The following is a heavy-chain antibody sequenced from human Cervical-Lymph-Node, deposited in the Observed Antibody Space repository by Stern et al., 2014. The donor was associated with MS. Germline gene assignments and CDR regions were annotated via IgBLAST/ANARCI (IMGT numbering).Heavy chain of an antibody. CDR1: GYSFATYW. D-gene: IGHD1-26*01. CDR2: IYPADSDT. V-gene: IGHV5-51*01. J-gene: IGHJ6*02. CDR3: ARHRERSSWRDYFYGMDV. Sequence: VQLVQSGAEVKKPGESLKISCKGSGYSFATYWIGWARQMPGQGLEWMGIIYPADSDTRYSPSFRGQVTISADTSTNTAYLQWSSLRASDTAMYYCARHRERSSWRDYFYGMDVWGQGTTVTVSS.